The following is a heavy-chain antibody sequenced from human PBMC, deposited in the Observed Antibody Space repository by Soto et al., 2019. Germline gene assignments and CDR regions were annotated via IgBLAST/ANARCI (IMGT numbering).Heavy chain of an antibody. CDR3: ARGRMNCSGGGCICGMDV. CDR1: GASFTGYY. Sequence: SETLSLPCAVYGASFTGYYWSWIRQPPGKGLEWIGEINHSGSTNYNPSLKSRVTISVDTSKNQFSLKLSSVTAADTAVYYCARGRMNCSGGGCICGMDVWGQGTTVTVSS. V-gene: IGHV4-34*01. CDR2: INHSGST. D-gene: IGHD2-15*01. J-gene: IGHJ6*02.